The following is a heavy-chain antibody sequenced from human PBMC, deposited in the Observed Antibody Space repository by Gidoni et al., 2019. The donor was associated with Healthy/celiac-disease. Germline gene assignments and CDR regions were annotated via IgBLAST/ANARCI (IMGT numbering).Heavy chain of an antibody. V-gene: IGHV3-9*01. CDR3: AKGGGAAAGQGDY. J-gene: IGHJ4*02. CDR2: ISWNRGSI. Sequence: EVQLVASGGGLVQPGRSLRLSCAASGFTFDDYAMHWVRQAPGKGLEWVSGISWNRGSIGYADSVKGRFTISRDNAKNSLYLQMNSLRAEDTALYYCAKGGGAAAGQGDYWGQGTLVTVSS. D-gene: IGHD6-13*01. CDR1: GFTFDDYA.